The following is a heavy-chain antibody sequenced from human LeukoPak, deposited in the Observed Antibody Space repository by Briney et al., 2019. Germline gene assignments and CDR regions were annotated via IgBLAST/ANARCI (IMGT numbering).Heavy chain of an antibody. CDR2: IYSGGST. CDR3: ARSGRYSSSWYKNYFDY. D-gene: IGHD6-13*01. CDR1: GSTVSSNY. Sequence: PGGSLRLSCAASGSTVSSNYMSWVRQAPGKGLEWVSVIYSGGSTYYADSVKGRFTISRDNSKNTLYLQMNSLRAEDTAVYYCARSGRYSSSWYKNYFDYWGQGTLVTVSS. J-gene: IGHJ4*02. V-gene: IGHV3-66*01.